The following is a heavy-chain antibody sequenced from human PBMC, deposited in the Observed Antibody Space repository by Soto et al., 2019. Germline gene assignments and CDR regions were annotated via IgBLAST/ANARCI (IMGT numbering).Heavy chain of an antibody. J-gene: IGHJ4*02. Sequence: GSLRLSCAASGCNFSNYAISCVRQGPGKGLEWASLISGTGDSSEYADSVKGRFTISRDYSKTTVFLQMNSLRAEDTAVYFCAKDNGNYGSGSFFHWGQGPLVTVSS. CDR1: GCNFSNYA. CDR3: AKDNGNYGSGSFFH. V-gene: IGHV3-23*01. D-gene: IGHD3-10*01. CDR2: ISGTGDSS.